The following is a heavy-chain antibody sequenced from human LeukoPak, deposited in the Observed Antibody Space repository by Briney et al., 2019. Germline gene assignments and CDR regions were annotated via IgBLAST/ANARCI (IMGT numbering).Heavy chain of an antibody. CDR3: ARDAYDILTEALDY. Sequence: PGGSLRLSCAASGFTFSSYNMNWVRQAPGKGLEGVSSITSGSSYIYYADSVKGRFTISRDNSKNTLYLQMNSLRAEDTAVYYCARDAYDILTEALDYWGQGTLVTVSS. CDR2: ITSGSSYI. V-gene: IGHV3-21*01. CDR1: GFTFSSYN. J-gene: IGHJ4*02. D-gene: IGHD3-9*01.